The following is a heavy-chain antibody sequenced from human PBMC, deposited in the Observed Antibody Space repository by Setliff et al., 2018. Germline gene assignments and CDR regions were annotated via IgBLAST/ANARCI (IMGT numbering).Heavy chain of an antibody. D-gene: IGHD3-10*01. V-gene: IGHV4-39*01. CDR1: GGSISSSSYY. CDR2: IHYNGNL. Sequence: SETRSLTCAVSGGSISSSSYYWGWIRQSPGEGLEWIANIHYNGNLYYNPSLKNRATISMDTSKIQFSLKLISVTAADTALYFCARRPTGPGAPFDIWGHGTMVTVSS. CDR3: ARRPTGPGAPFDI. J-gene: IGHJ3*02.